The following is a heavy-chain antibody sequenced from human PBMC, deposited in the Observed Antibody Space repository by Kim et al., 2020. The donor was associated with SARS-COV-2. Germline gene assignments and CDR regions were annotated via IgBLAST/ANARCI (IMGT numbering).Heavy chain of an antibody. CDR1: GFTFSSYG. Sequence: GGSLRLSCAASGFTFSSYGMNWVRQAPGKGLEWVAIILFDGNNEHYAESVKGRFTIYRDNSKNTLYLQMNSLRDEDTAVYYCAKDLRAYNYGFFGNTHLHYYHYYDMAVWGQETTVTVSS. V-gene: IGHV3-30*18. D-gene: IGHD5-18*01. CDR2: ILFDGNNE. J-gene: IGHJ6*02. CDR3: AKDLRAYNYGFFGNTHLHYYHYYDMAV.